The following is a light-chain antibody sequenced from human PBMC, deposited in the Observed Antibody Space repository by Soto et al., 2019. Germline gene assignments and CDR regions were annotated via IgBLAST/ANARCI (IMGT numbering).Light chain of an antibody. CDR1: SSDVGGYNY. V-gene: IGLV2-14*01. J-gene: IGLJ1*01. CDR3: SSYTSSSTQV. CDR2: DVS. Sequence: QSVLTQPASGSGSPGQSITISCTGTSSDVGGYNYVSWYQQHPGKAPKLMIYDVSNRPSGVSNRFSGSKSGNTASLTISGLQAQAEADYYCSSYTSSSTQVFGTGTKVTVL.